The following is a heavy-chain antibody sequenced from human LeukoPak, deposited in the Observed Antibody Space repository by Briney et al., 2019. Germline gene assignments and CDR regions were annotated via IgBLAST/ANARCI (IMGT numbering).Heavy chain of an antibody. CDR2: IYHSGTT. CDR1: GYSISSGYY. D-gene: IGHD3-10*01. Sequence: SETLSLTCTVSGYSISSGYYWGWIRQPPGKGLEWIGSIYHSGTTYYTPSLKSRVTISVDTAKNQFSLKLSSVSAADTALYYCARVWSHYYGSGSYNPDSLYGWGQGTLVTVSS. CDR3: ARVWSHYYGSGSYNPDSLYG. V-gene: IGHV4-38-2*02. J-gene: IGHJ4*02.